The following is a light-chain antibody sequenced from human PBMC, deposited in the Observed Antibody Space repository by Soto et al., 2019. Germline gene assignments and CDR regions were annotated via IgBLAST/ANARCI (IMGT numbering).Light chain of an antibody. CDR1: QNIGTW. Sequence: DFQMTQSPSTLSASVGDRVTITCRASQNIGTWLAWYQQKPGKAPKLLIYDASTLESGVPSRFSGSGSGTEFTLIISSLQPDDFATYYCQQYDTYSMYTFGQGTKVDIK. CDR3: QQYDTYSMYT. J-gene: IGKJ2*01. CDR2: DAS. V-gene: IGKV1-5*01.